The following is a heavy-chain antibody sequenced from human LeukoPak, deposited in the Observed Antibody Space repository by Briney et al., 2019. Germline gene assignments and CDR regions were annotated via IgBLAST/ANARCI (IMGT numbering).Heavy chain of an antibody. CDR3: ARAGLFSTAAGADY. D-gene: IGHD6-13*01. CDR1: GYSISSGYY. CDR2: IYHRGST. V-gene: IGHV4-38-2*02. Sequence: TSETLSLTCTVSGYSISSGYYWGWIRQPPGKGLEWIGSIYHRGSTYYNPSLKSRVTISVDTSKNQFSLKLSSVTAADTAVYYCARAGLFSTAAGADYWGQGTLVTVSS. J-gene: IGHJ4*02.